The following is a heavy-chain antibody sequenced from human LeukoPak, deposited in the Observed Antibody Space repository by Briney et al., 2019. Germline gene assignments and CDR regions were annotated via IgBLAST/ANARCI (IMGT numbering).Heavy chain of an antibody. Sequence: PSETLSLTCAVYGGSFSGYHWSWIRQSPGKGLEWIGEINHSGNTNYNPSLKTRVTISVDTSKNQFSLKLTSVTAADTAVYFCARGLLPEGYSYGYFDSWGQGTLVTVSS. V-gene: IGHV4-34*01. J-gene: IGHJ4*02. CDR2: INHSGNT. CDR3: ARGLLPEGYSYGYFDS. D-gene: IGHD5-18*01. CDR1: GGSFSGYH.